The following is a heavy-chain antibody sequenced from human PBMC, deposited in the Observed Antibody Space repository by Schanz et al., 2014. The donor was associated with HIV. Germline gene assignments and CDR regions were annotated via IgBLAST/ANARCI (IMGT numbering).Heavy chain of an antibody. CDR1: GYTFTNYY. Sequence: QVQLVQSGAEVKKPGASVKVSCKASGYTFTNYYIHWVRQAPGQGLEWMGWINPKSGGTNYAQKFQGRVTMTRGTSINTAYMELSRLRSDDTAVYYCARDPISPFVALDVWGQGTMVTVS. CDR3: ARDPISPFVALDV. J-gene: IGHJ3*01. V-gene: IGHV1-2*02. D-gene: IGHD3-3*01. CDR2: INPKSGGT.